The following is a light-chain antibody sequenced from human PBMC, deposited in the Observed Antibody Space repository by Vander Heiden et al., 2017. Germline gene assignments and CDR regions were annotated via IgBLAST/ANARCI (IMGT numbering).Light chain of an antibody. CDR2: GAS. Sequence: IVMTQSPATLSVSPGERATLSCRASQSVSSNLAWYQQKPGQAPRLLIYGASTRASGVPARFSGSGSGTEFTLTISSLQSADFAVYYCLRYDSWLQVFGQGTKVEIK. CDR3: LRYDSWLQV. V-gene: IGKV3-15*01. CDR1: QSVSSN. J-gene: IGKJ1*01.